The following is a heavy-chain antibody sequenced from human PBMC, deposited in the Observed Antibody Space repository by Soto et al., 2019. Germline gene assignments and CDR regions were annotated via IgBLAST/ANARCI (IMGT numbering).Heavy chain of an antibody. Sequence: ASETLSLTCTVSGGSISSYYWSWIRQPPGEGLEWIGYIYYSGSTSYNPSLKSRVIISVNTSKNQFSLKLSSVTAADTAVYYCARDRLSITIFGVDYYGMDVWGQGTTVTVSS. CDR3: ARDRLSITIFGVDYYGMDV. CDR1: GGSISSYY. V-gene: IGHV4-59*01. CDR2: IYYSGST. J-gene: IGHJ6*02. D-gene: IGHD3-3*01.